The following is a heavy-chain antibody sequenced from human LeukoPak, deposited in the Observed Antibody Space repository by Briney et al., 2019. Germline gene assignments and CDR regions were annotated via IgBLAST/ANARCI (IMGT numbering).Heavy chain of an antibody. CDR2: IYYNGNT. D-gene: IGHD3-16*01. J-gene: IGHJ5*02. Sequence: SETLSLTCTVSGGSINSRNYYWGWIRQSPGKGLEWIGSIYYNGNTYYNPSLNSRVTISVDTSKNQFSLKLNSVTAADTAVYYCARDCFWGGVTPSWFDPWGQGTLVTVSS. V-gene: IGHV4-39*07. CDR1: GGSINSRNYY. CDR3: ARDCFWGGVTPSWFDP.